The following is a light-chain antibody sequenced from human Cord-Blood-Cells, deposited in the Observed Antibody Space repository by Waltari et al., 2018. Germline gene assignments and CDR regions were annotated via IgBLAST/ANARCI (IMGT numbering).Light chain of an antibody. Sequence: EIVMTQSPATLSVSPGERATLSCRASQRVSSNLAWYQQKPGQAPRLLTYGASPRATGIPARFSGSGSGTEFTLTISSLQSEDFAVYYCQQYNNWPFTFGPGTKVDIK. CDR3: QQYNNWPFT. J-gene: IGKJ3*01. CDR2: GAS. V-gene: IGKV3-15*01. CDR1: QRVSSN.